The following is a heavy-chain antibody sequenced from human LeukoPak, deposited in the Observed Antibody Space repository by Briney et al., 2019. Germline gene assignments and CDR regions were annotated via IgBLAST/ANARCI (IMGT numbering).Heavy chain of an antibody. D-gene: IGHD5-18*01. Sequence: ASVKVSCKASGGTFSSYGISWVRQAPGQGLEWMGWISAYNGNTNYAQKLQGRVTMTTDTSTSTAYMELRSLRSDDTAVYYCARIDTAMVTDYFDYWGQGTLVTVSS. CDR3: ARIDTAMVTDYFDY. J-gene: IGHJ4*02. V-gene: IGHV1-18*01. CDR1: GGTFSSYG. CDR2: ISAYNGNT.